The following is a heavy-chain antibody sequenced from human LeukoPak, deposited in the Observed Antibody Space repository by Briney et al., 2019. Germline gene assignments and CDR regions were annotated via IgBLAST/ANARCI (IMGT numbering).Heavy chain of an antibody. CDR2: ISAYNGNT. V-gene: IGHV1-18*01. D-gene: IGHD6-13*01. J-gene: IGHJ5*02. CDR3: ARDGAAAGRNWFDP. Sequence: GASVKVSCKASGYTFTSYGISWVRQAPGQGLEWMGWISAYNGNTNYVQKLQGRVTMTTDTSTSTAYMELRSLRSDDTAVYYCARDGAAAGRNWFDPWGQGTLVTVSS. CDR1: GYTFTSYG.